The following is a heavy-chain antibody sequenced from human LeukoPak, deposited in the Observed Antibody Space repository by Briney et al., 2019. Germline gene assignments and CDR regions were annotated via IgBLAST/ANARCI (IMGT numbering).Heavy chain of an antibody. Sequence: PGGSLRLSCAASGFSFDDSAMHWVRQAPGKGLEWVSAISGSGGSTYYADSVKGRFTISRDNSKNTLYLQMNSLRAEDTAVYYCAKGHDFWSPLDYWGQGTLVTVSS. CDR3: AKGHDFWSPLDY. V-gene: IGHV3-23*01. J-gene: IGHJ4*02. CDR2: ISGSGGST. D-gene: IGHD3-3*01. CDR1: GFSFDDSA.